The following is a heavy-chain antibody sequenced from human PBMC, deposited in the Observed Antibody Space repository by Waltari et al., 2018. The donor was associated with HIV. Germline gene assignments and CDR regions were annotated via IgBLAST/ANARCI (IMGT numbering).Heavy chain of an antibody. J-gene: IGHJ4*02. CDR3: ARGGFYGSGSKVN. Sequence: EVQLVESGGGLVQPGGSLRLSCAASGFTFSSYWMSGVRQAPGEGLEWGAKKKQEGSEKHYVDPVNGRFTISRDNAENSRYLQMNSLRAEDTAVYYCARGGFYGSGSKVNWGQGTLVTVSS. V-gene: IGHV3-7*04. CDR1: GFTFSSYW. CDR2: KKQEGSEK. D-gene: IGHD3-10*01.